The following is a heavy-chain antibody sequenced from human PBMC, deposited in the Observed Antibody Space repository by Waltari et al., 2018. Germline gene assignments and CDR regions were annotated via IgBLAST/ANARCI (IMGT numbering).Heavy chain of an antibody. J-gene: IGHJ6*02. Sequence: VKLRQSGPELVKSSETLSLTCSVAGGSIDSYDWTWIRQSPGKGLEWIGYISYTWTTNYNPSLESRVAISVDTSKNQLSLKLTSVTTADTAVYFCARRILHAAGSRGITDNYSMDVWGQGATVSVSS. CDR2: ISYTWTT. V-gene: IGHV4-59*01. CDR3: ARRILHAAGSRGITDNYSMDV. D-gene: IGHD3-10*01. CDR1: GGSIDSYD.